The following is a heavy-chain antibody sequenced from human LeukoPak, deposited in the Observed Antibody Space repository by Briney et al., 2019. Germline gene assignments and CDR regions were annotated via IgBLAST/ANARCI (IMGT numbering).Heavy chain of an antibody. CDR3: AKDIGSSSWGFFDY. J-gene: IGHJ4*02. V-gene: IGHV3-9*01. D-gene: IGHD6-13*01. Sequence: GGSLRLSCAASGFTFDDYAMHWVRQAPGKGLEWVSGISWNSGSIGYADSVKGRFTISRDNAKNSLYLQMNSLRAEDTALYYCAKDIGSSSWGFFDYWGQGTLVTVSS. CDR1: GFTFDDYA. CDR2: ISWNSGSI.